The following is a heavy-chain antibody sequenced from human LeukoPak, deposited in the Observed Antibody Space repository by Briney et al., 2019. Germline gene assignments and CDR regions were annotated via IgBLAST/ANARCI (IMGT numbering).Heavy chain of an antibody. Sequence: NSSETLSLTCTVSGGSISSYYWSWIRQPPGKGLEWIGYIYYSGSTNYNPSLKSRVTISVDTSKNQFSLKLSSVTAADTAVYYCARQRYSSSWSLFDYWGQGTLVTVSS. CDR2: IYYSGST. CDR3: ARQRYSSSWSLFDY. J-gene: IGHJ4*02. D-gene: IGHD6-13*01. CDR1: GGSISSYY. V-gene: IGHV4-59*01.